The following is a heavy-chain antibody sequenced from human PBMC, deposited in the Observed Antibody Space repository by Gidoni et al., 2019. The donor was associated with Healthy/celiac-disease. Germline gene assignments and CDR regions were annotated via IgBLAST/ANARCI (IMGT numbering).Heavy chain of an antibody. CDR1: GFHFSSYA. CDR2: ISGSGGST. D-gene: IGHD7-27*01. J-gene: IGHJ4*02. V-gene: IGHV3-23*01. Sequence: EVQLLESGGGLVQPWGSLRLSCAASGFHFSSYAMSWVRKAPGKGLDWVSAISGSGGSTYYADSVKGRFTISRDNSKNTLYLQMNSLRAEDTAVYYCAKDRNWGSLDYWGQGTLVTVSA. CDR3: AKDRNWGSLDY.